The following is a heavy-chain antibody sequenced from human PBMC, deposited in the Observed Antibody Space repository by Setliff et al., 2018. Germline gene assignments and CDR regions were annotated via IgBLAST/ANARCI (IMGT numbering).Heavy chain of an antibody. CDR3: ARGPSPTVTPSRLIYFYHMDV. J-gene: IGHJ6*03. D-gene: IGHD4-17*01. V-gene: IGHV1-69*10. CDR2: IIPVLGMT. CDR1: GDPFHAYG. Sequence: ASVKVSCKASGDPFHAYGVSWVRQAPGQGLEWMGAIIPVLGMTDCAQKFQGRLTITADQSTTTVYMELSSLGFDDTALYYCARGPSPTVTPSRLIYFYHMDVWGTGTTVTVSS.